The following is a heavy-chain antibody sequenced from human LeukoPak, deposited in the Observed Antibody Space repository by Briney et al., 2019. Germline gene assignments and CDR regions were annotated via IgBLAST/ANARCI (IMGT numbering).Heavy chain of an antibody. D-gene: IGHD6-13*01. Sequence: GASVKVSCKASGYTFTSYDINWVRQATGQGLEWMGWMNPNSGNTGYAQKFQGRVTITRNTSISTAYMELSSLRSEDTAVYYCASSTRDSSSWGGDYWGQGTLVTVSS. J-gene: IGHJ4*02. V-gene: IGHV1-8*03. CDR3: ASSTRDSSSWGGDY. CDR1: GYTFTSYD. CDR2: MNPNSGNT.